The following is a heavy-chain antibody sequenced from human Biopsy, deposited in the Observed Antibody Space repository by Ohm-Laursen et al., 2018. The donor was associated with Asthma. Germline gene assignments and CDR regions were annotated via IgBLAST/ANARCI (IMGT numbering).Heavy chain of an antibody. CDR1: GGTFSNFA. V-gene: IGHV1-69*01. J-gene: IGHJ6*02. CDR3: ARCQVGYSSGWSLLLKKIYYSGMDV. CDR2: IMTVFGTT. Sequence: SVKVSCKAPGGTFSNFAISWVRQAPGQGLEWLGGIMTVFGTTNYAQKFQGRVTITADESTSTAYMEVTSLRSEDKAIYYCARCQVGYSSGWSLLLKKIYYSGMDVWGQGTAVTVPS. D-gene: IGHD6-19*01.